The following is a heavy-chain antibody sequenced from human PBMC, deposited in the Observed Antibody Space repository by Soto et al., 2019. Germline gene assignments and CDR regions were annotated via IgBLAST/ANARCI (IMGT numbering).Heavy chain of an antibody. V-gene: IGHV4-39*01. CDR3: ARLMGSSFFTY. CDR2: VYRTGAT. Sequence: QLQLQESGPGLVKPSETLSLTCTVSGGSISSIDDWWGWVRQPPGKGLEWIASVYRTGATYYYPSLESRVTVSVDTSKNQFFLKVTSVTAADTAVYYCARLMGSSFFTYLGQGTLVTVSS. CDR1: GGSISSIDDW. J-gene: IGHJ4*02. D-gene: IGHD6-6*01.